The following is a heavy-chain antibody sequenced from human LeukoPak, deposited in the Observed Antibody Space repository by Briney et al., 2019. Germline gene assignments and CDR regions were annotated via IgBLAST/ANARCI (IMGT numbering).Heavy chain of an antibody. D-gene: IGHD6-13*01. CDR3: ARGLHDRSWYGAH. CDR1: GFTFSDYT. V-gene: IGHV3-30*04. CDR2: LPPDGSYE. J-gene: IGHJ4*02. Sequence: GGSLRLSCTASGFTFSDYTMQWVRQAPGKGLEWVALLPPDGSYEYYADSLKGRFTISRDNFKNALYVQMNSLRLEDTAVYYCARGLHDRSWYGAHWGQGTLLSVSS.